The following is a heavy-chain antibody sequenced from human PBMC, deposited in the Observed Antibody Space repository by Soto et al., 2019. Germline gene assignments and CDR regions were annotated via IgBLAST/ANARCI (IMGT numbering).Heavy chain of an antibody. CDR3: ARDGESEWELPLPPFDY. CDR2: ISAYNGNT. V-gene: IGHV1-18*01. J-gene: IGHJ4*02. D-gene: IGHD1-26*01. CDR1: GYTFTSYG. Sequence: ASVKVSCKASGYTFTSYGISWVRQAPGQGLEWMGWISAYNGNTNYAQKLQGRVTMTTDTSTSTAYMELRSLRSDDTAVYYCARDGESEWELPLPPFDYWGQGTLVTVSS.